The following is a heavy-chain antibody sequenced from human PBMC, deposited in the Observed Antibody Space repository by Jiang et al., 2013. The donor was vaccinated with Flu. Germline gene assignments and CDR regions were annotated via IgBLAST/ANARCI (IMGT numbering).Heavy chain of an antibody. J-gene: IGHJ4*02. D-gene: IGHD6-6*01. CDR2: IYYSGST. CDR1: GGSISSYY. Sequence: VLLKPSETLSLTCTVSGGSISSYYWSWIRQPPGKGLEWIGYIYYSGSTNYNPSLKSRVTMSVDTSKNQFSLKLTSVTAADTAVYYCARVASTSSRRYFDYWGQGTLVTVSS. CDR3: ARVASTSSRRYFDY. V-gene: IGHV4-59*01.